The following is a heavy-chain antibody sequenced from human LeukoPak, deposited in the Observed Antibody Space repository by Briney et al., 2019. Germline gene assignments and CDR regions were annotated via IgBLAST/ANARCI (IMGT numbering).Heavy chain of an antibody. CDR3: AKVEVVPAAMNWFDP. CDR1: GFTFSAYA. D-gene: IGHD2-2*01. J-gene: IGHJ5*02. CDR2: ISGSGGST. Sequence: PGGSLRLSCAASGFTFSAYAMHWVRQAPGKGLEWVSAISGSGGSTYYADSVKGRFTISRDNSKNTLYLQMNSLRAEDTAVYYCAKVEVVPAAMNWFDPWGQGTLVTVSS. V-gene: IGHV3-23*01.